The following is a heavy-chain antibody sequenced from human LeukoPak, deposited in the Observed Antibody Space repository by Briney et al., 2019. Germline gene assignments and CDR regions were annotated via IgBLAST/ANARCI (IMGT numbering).Heavy chain of an antibody. V-gene: IGHV4-34*01. CDR2: INHSGST. J-gene: IGHJ4*02. CDR3: ARGTSKNN. Sequence: QASETLSLTCAVYGGSFNGYYWSWIRQPPGKGLEWIGEINHSGSTNYNPSLKSRVTISVDTSKNQFSLKLSSVTAADTAVYYCARGTSKNNWGQGTLVTVSS. D-gene: IGHD2/OR15-2a*01. CDR1: GGSFNGYY.